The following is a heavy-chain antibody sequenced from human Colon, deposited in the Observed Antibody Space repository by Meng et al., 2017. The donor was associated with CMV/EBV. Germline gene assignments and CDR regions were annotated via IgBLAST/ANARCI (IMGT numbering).Heavy chain of an antibody. D-gene: IGHD2-2*01. J-gene: IGHJ4*02. Sequence: GGSLRLSCSTSGFTFSSYSLNWVRQAPGKGLEWVSSITHTSDTYYADSLKGRFTLSRDNAENSLYLQMNSLRAEDTAIYYCLKGWQYQLLLGGGDSWGQGTLVTVSS. CDR1: GFTFSSYS. CDR3: LKGWQYQLLLGGGDS. CDR2: ITHTSDT. V-gene: IGHV3-21*01.